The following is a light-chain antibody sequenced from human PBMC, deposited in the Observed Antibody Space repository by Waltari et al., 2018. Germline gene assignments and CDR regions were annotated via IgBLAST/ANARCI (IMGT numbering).Light chain of an antibody. CDR3: QHYVRLPVT. CDR1: QSVGTF. Sequence: IVLTQSPGTLSLSPGERATLSCRASQSVGTFLVWYQQKPGQAPRLLIQGASTRAPGTPDRFSGSGSGTEFSLTISRLEPEDFAMSYCQHYVRLPVTFGQGTKVEI. J-gene: IGKJ1*01. V-gene: IGKV3-20*01. CDR2: GAS.